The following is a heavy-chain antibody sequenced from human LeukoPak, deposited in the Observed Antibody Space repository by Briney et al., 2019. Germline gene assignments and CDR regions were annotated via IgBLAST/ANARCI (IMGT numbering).Heavy chain of an antibody. CDR2: IKSRADGGTI. CDR1: GFTFSDAW. J-gene: IGHJ4*02. Sequence: GGSPRLSCEAAGFTFSDAWMSWVRQAPGEGLEWVGRIKSRADGGTIDYAVLVKGRFIISRDDSRNTLYLQMNSLKIEDTAMYYCTTLRLTAFDYWGQGTRVSVSS. D-gene: IGHD5-18*01. V-gene: IGHV3-15*01. CDR3: TTLRLTAFDY.